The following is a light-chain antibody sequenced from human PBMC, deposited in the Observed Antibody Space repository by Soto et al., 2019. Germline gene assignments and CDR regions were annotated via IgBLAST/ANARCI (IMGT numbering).Light chain of an antibody. CDR1: QRISSVY. CDR2: GAS. Sequence: DIVLTQSPGNLSLTPGEGATLFCRASQRISSVYLAWYQQKPGQAPRLLIYGASFRATGIPDRFSGSGSGTDFTITVSRLEPEDFAVYYCQQYGRSPPGFTFGPGTTVD. CDR3: QQYGRSPPGFT. J-gene: IGKJ3*01. V-gene: IGKV3-20*01.